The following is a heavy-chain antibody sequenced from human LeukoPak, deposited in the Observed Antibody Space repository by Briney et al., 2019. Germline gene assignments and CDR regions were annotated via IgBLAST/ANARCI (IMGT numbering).Heavy chain of an antibody. D-gene: IGHD3-22*01. CDR1: GGTFSSYA. Sequence: ASMKVSCKASGGTFSSYAISWVRQAPGQGLEWMGRIIPILGIANYAQKFQGRVTITADKSTSTAYMELSSLRSEDTAVYYCARASYYYDSSDIFDYWGQGTLVTVSS. V-gene: IGHV1-69*04. CDR3: ARASYYYDSSDIFDY. J-gene: IGHJ4*02. CDR2: IIPILGIA.